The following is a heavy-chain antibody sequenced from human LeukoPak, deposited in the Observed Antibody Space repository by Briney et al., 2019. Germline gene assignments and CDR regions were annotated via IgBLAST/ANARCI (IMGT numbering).Heavy chain of an antibody. J-gene: IGHJ4*02. V-gene: IGHV1-3*03. CDR2: INAGNGNT. D-gene: IGHD5-12*01. CDR3: ARSYIVATSSFDY. Sequence: GASVKVSCKASGYTFTSYAMHWVRQAPGQRLEWMGWINAGNGNTKYPQEFQGRVTITRDTSASTAYMELSSLRSEDMAVYYCARSYIVATSSFDYWGQGTLVTVSS. CDR1: GYTFTSYA.